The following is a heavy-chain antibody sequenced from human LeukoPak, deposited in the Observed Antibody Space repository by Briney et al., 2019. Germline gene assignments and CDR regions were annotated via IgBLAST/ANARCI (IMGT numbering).Heavy chain of an antibody. Sequence: ASVKVSCKASGYTFTSYGISWVRQAPGQGLEWMGWISAYNGNTNYAQKLQGRVTMTTDTSTSTAYMELSSLRSEDTAVYYCARMYYDSSGYYSSGWYFDLWGRGTLVTVSS. J-gene: IGHJ2*01. CDR3: ARMYYDSSGYYSSGWYFDL. CDR1: GYTFTSYG. CDR2: ISAYNGNT. D-gene: IGHD3-22*01. V-gene: IGHV1-18*01.